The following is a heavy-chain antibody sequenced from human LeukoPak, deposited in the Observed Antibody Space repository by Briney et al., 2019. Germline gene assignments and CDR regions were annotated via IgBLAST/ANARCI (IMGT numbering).Heavy chain of an antibody. CDR1: GFIFSSYG. CDR3: AKVDATYYDYVTSFFDY. CDR2: ISYDGSNK. J-gene: IGHJ4*02. V-gene: IGHV3-30*18. D-gene: IGHD3-16*01. Sequence: GGSLRLSCAASGFIFSSYGMQWVRQAPGKGLEWVAVISYDGSNKYYADSVKGRFTISRDNSKNTLYLQMNSLRAEDTAVYYCAKVDATYYDYVTSFFDYWGQGTLVTVSS.